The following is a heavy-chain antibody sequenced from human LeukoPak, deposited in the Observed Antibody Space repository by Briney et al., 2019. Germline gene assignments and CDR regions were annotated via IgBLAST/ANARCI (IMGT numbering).Heavy chain of an antibody. CDR1: GFTVSSNY. J-gene: IGHJ4*02. CDR3: ARDDSYGYGTDY. V-gene: IGHV3-66*01. D-gene: IGHD5-18*01. CDR2: IYSGGST. Sequence: GGSLRLSCAASGFTVSSNYMSWVRQAPGRGLGWVSVIYSGGSTYYADSVKGRFTISRDNSKNTLYLQMNSLRAEDTAVYYCARDDSYGYGTDYWGQGTLVTVSS.